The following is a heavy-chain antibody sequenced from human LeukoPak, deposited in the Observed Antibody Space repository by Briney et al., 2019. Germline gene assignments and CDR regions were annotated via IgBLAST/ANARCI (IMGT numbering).Heavy chain of an antibody. CDR2: INPNSGGT. V-gene: IGHV1-2*02. D-gene: IGHD3-10*01. CDR3: ASPAMVRGPKGAFDI. CDR1: GYTFTGYY. J-gene: IGHJ3*02. Sequence: VASVKVSCKASGYTFTGYYMHWVRQAPGQGLEWMGWINPNSGGTNYAQKFQGRVTMTRDTSISTAYMELSRLRSDDTAVYYCASPAMVRGPKGAFDIWGQGTMVTVSS.